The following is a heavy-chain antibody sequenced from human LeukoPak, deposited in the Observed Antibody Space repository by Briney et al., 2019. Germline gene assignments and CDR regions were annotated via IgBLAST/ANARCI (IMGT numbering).Heavy chain of an antibody. J-gene: IGHJ3*02. CDR3: ARGGLDYDILTGYYQAFDI. V-gene: IGHV1-8*03. Sequence: GASVKVSCKASGYTFTSYDINWVRQATGQGLEWMGWMNPNSGNTGYAQKFQGRVTITRNTSISTAYMELSSLRSEDTAVYYCARGGLDYDILTGYYQAFDIWGQGTMVTVSS. CDR1: GYTFTSYD. CDR2: MNPNSGNT. D-gene: IGHD3-9*01.